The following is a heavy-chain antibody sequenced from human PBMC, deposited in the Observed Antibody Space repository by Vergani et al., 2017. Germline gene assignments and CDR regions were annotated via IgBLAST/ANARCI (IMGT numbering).Heavy chain of an antibody. CDR2: ISSNGGST. J-gene: IGHJ4*02. CDR3: ARDRGYGGKRSQKGVFDY. V-gene: IGHV3-64D*06. Sequence: EVQLVESGGGLVQPGGSLRLSCSASGFTFSSYAMHWVRQAPGKGLEYVSAISSNGGSTYYADSVKGRFTISRDNSKNTLYLQMSSLRAEDTAVYYCARDRGYGGKRSQKGVFDYWGQGTLVTVSS. CDR1: GFTFSSYA. D-gene: IGHD4-23*01.